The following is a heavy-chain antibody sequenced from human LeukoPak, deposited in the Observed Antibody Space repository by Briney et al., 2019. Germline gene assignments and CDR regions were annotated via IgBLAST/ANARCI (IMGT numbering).Heavy chain of an antibody. J-gene: IGHJ4*02. CDR1: GFTLSCCG. D-gene: IGHD6-13*01. Sequence: PGGSLRLSCAASGFTLSCCGMHWVRQAPGKGLEWVAFIRYDGGNKYYADSVKGRFTISRDNAKNSLYLQMNSLRAEDTALYYCARDPWGIASSRLFDYWGQGTLVTVSS. V-gene: IGHV3-30*02. CDR2: IRYDGGNK. CDR3: ARDPWGIASSRLFDY.